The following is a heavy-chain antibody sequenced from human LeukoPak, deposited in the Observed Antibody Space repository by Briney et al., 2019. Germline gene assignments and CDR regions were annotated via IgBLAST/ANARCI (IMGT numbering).Heavy chain of an antibody. D-gene: IGHD6-13*01. CDR3: ARQAAGVVY. J-gene: IGHJ4*02. CDR2: ITRKGDST. V-gene: IGHV3-64*02. CDR1: GFTFSTHA. Sequence: GGSLRLSCAASGFTFSTHAMHWVRQAPGKGLEYVSGITRKGDSTYYADSVKGRFTISRDNSKNTLYLQMGGLRAEDMAVYYCARQAAGVVYWGQGTLVTVSS.